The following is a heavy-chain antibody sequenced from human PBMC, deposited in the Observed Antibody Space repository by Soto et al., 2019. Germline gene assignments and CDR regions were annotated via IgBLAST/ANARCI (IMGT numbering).Heavy chain of an antibody. CDR2: ISGSGSII. CDR1: GFNFRDYY. V-gene: IGHV3-11*01. Sequence: QVQLEESGGGLVKPGGSLRLSCAASGFNFRDYYFNWIRRAPGKGLGWVSYISGSGSIIYYADSVKGRFTISRDNAKNSVYLQMNSLRDEDTAVYYCARDHDSSGKIHYDYGMDVWGQGTTVTVS. D-gene: IGHD3-22*01. J-gene: IGHJ6*02. CDR3: ARDHDSSGKIHYDYGMDV.